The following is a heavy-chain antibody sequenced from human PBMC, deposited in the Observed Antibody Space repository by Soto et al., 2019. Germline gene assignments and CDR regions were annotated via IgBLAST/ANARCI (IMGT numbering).Heavy chain of an antibody. Sequence: QVQLVESGGGLVKPGGSLRVSCEASGFTFSDYYMSWIRQTPGKGLEWVSYISSSSSYTHYADSVKGRFTISRDNAKNXXYLQMNSLRVEDTAVYYCASAPYCTSTACYWYFDLWGRGTLVTVSS. CDR1: GFTFSDYY. D-gene: IGHD2-2*01. CDR3: ASAPYCTSTACYWYFDL. V-gene: IGHV3-11*05. CDR2: ISSSSSYT. J-gene: IGHJ2*01.